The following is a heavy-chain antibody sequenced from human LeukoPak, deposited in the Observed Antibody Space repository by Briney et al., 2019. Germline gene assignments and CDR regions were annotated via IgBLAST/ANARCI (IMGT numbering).Heavy chain of an antibody. Sequence: GGSLRLSCAASGFTFDDYAMHWVRQAPGKGLEWVSGISWNSGSIGYADSVEGRFTISRDNAKNSLYLQMNSLRAEDTALYYCAKGVRITMVRGAFDIRGQGTMVTVSS. CDR2: ISWNSGSI. D-gene: IGHD3-10*01. J-gene: IGHJ3*02. CDR1: GFTFDDYA. CDR3: AKGVRITMVRGAFDI. V-gene: IGHV3-9*01.